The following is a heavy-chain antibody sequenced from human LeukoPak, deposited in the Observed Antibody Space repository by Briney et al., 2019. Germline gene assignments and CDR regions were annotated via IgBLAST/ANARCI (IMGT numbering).Heavy chain of an antibody. Sequence: PSQTLSLTSTVSGGSISSGDYYWSWIRQPPGKGLEWIGYIYYSGSTYYNPSLKSRVTISVDTSKNQFSLKLSSVTAADTAVYYCARAGGDYYGSGSYYTNYYYGMDVWGQGTTVTVSS. CDR2: IYYSGST. D-gene: IGHD3-10*01. J-gene: IGHJ6*02. V-gene: IGHV4-30-4*01. CDR1: GGSISSGDYY. CDR3: ARAGGDYYGSGSYYTNYYYGMDV.